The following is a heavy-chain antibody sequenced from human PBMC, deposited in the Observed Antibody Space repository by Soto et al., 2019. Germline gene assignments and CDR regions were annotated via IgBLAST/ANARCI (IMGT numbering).Heavy chain of an antibody. CDR3: ARGTTVTTYNWFGP. V-gene: IGHV1-69*02. D-gene: IGHD4-17*01. CDR2: IIPILGIA. J-gene: IGHJ5*02. CDR1: GGTFSSYT. Sequence: QVQLVQSGAEVKKPGSSVKVSCKASGGTFSSYTISWVRQAPGQGLEWMGRIIPILGIANYAQKFQGRVTITADKSTSTAYMELSSLRSEDTAVYYCARGTTVTTYNWFGPWGQGTLVTVSS.